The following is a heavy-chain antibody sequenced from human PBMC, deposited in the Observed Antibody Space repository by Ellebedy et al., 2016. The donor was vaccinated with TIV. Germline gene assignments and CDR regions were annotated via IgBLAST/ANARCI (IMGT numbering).Heavy chain of an antibody. D-gene: IGHD6-13*01. V-gene: IGHV3-21*01. J-gene: IGHJ4*02. CDR1: GFIFSNYS. Sequence: PGGSLRLSCSGSGFIFSNYSMNWVRQAPGKGLEWVASITAGSSHMFYADSVKGRFTISRDNAKNSLYLQMNSLRAEDTAVYYCSRGIAAVMYWGQGTLVTVSS. CDR3: SRGIAAVMY. CDR2: ITAGSSHM.